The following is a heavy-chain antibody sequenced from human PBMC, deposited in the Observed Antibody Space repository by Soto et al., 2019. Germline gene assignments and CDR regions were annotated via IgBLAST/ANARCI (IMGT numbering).Heavy chain of an antibody. CDR2: IDPSDSYT. Sequence: PGESLKISCKGSGYSFTSYWISWVRQMPGKGLEWMGRIDPSDSYTNYSPSFQGHVTISADKSISTAYLQWSSLKASDTAMYYCVARSSSSWNYYYGMDVWGQGTTVTVSS. D-gene: IGHD6-6*01. V-gene: IGHV5-10-1*01. CDR1: GYSFTSYW. CDR3: VARSSSSWNYYYGMDV. J-gene: IGHJ6*02.